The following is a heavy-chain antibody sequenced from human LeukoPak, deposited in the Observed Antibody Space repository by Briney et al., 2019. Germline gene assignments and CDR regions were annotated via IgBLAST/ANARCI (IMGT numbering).Heavy chain of an antibody. Sequence: GRSLRLSCAASGFTFSSYGMHWVRQAPAKGLEWVAVISYDGSNKYYAASVKGRFTISRDNSKNTLYLQMNSLRAEDAAVYYCAKDNRAGDFDYWGQGTLVTVSS. CDR3: AKDNRAGDFDY. V-gene: IGHV3-30*18. J-gene: IGHJ4*02. CDR2: ISYDGSNK. CDR1: GFTFSSYG. D-gene: IGHD6-19*01.